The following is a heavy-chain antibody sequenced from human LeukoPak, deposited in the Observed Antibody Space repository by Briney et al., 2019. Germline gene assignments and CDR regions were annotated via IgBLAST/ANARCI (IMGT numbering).Heavy chain of an antibody. J-gene: IGHJ4*02. CDR3: ARGPRDPTEYCSRGACAPTYEV. Sequence: GGSLRLSCAVSGFTFSDYEMNWVRQAPGKGLEWVSYIGSSGRKIYYADSVKGRFTISRDNAKNSLYLQMNSLRADDTAVYYCARGPRDPTEYCSRGACAPTYEVWGQGALVTVSS. V-gene: IGHV3-48*03. CDR1: GFTFSDYE. CDR2: IGSSGRKI. D-gene: IGHD2-15*01.